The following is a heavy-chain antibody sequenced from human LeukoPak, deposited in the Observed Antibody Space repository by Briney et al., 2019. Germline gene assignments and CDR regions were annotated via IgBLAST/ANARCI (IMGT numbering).Heavy chain of an antibody. CDR2: IYSGGST. CDR1: GFTVSSNY. Sequence: GGSLRLSCAASGFTVSSNYMSWVRQAPGKGLEWVSVIYSGGSTYYADSVKGRFTISRDNSKNTLYLQMNSLRAEDTAVYYCAREGAGSYYGGFDYWGQGTLVTVSS. CDR3: AREGAGSYYGGFDY. D-gene: IGHD3-10*01. J-gene: IGHJ4*02. V-gene: IGHV3-53*05.